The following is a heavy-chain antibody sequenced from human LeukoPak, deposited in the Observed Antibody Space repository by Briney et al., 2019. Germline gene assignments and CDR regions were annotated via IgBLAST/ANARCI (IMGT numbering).Heavy chain of an antibody. CDR3: ARDAQWYSSSSRGVEY. V-gene: IGHV1-2*02. CDR2: INPNSGGT. CDR1: GYTFTGYY. D-gene: IGHD6-6*01. Sequence: GASVKVSCKASGYTFTGYYMHWVRQAPGQGLEWMGWINPNSGGTNYAQKFQGRVTMTRDTSISTAYMELSRLRSDDTAVYYCARDAQWYSSSSRGVEYWGQGTLVTVSS. J-gene: IGHJ4*02.